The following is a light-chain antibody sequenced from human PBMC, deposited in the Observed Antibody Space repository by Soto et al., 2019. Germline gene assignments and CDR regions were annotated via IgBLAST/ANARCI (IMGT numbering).Light chain of an antibody. Sequence: QSALTQPASVSGAPGQSITISYTGTSSDVGGYKYVSWYQQHPGKAPKVMIYEVSYRPSGVSNRFSGSKSGNTASLTISGLQAEDEADYYCSSYTSSSTLVFGGGTKLTVL. J-gene: IGLJ2*01. CDR3: SSYTSSSTLV. V-gene: IGLV2-14*01. CDR2: EVS. CDR1: SSDVGGYKY.